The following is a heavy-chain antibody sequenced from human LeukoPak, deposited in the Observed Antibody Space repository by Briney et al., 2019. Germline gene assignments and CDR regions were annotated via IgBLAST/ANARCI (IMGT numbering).Heavy chain of an antibody. V-gene: IGHV3-23*01. CDR3: AKDPGYYGSGSYPV. CDR2: ISGSGGST. Sequence: HPGGSLRLSCAASGFTFSSYAMSWVRQAPGKGLEWVSAISGSGGSTYYADSVKGRFTISRDNSKNTLYLQMNSLRAEDTAVYYCAKDPGYYGSGSYPVWGQGTLVTVSS. D-gene: IGHD3-10*01. J-gene: IGHJ4*02. CDR1: GFTFSSYA.